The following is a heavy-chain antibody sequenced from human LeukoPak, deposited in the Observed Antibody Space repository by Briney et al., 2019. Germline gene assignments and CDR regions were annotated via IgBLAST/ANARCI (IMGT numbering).Heavy chain of an antibody. CDR2: INPSSGGT. CDR3: AREDYGDRRYSN. D-gene: IGHD4-17*01. Sequence: GASVKVSCKTSGYTFTGYYLHWVRQAPGQGLEWMGWINPSSGGTNYAQKFQGRVTMTRDTSISTAYMELSRLRSDDTAVYYCAREDYGDRRYSNWGQGALVTVSS. CDR1: GYTFTGYY. V-gene: IGHV1-2*02. J-gene: IGHJ4*02.